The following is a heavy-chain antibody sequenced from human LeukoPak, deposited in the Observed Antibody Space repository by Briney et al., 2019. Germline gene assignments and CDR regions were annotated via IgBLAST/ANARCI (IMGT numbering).Heavy chain of an antibody. J-gene: IGHJ4*02. CDR2: ISYDGSNK. CDR1: GFTFSSYA. Sequence: GRSLRLSCAASGFTFSSYAMHWVRQAPGKGLEWVAVISYDGSNKYYADSVKGRLTISRDNSKNTLYLQMNSLRAEDTAVYYCARVWVNSSGYYPFDYWGQGTLVTVSS. D-gene: IGHD3-22*01. CDR3: ARVWVNSSGYYPFDY. V-gene: IGHV3-30-3*01.